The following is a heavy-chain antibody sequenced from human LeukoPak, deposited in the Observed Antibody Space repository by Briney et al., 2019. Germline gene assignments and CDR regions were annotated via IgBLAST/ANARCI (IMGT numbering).Heavy chain of an antibody. V-gene: IGHV4-59*11. Sequence: SETLSLTCTASGGSISSHYWSWIRQPPGKGLEWIGYIYYSGSTNYNPSLKSRVTISVDTSKNQFSLKLSSVTAADTAVYYCARAGSGYSPVDYWGQGTLVTVSS. CDR3: ARAGSGYSPVDY. CDR1: GGSISSHY. J-gene: IGHJ4*02. CDR2: IYYSGST. D-gene: IGHD3-22*01.